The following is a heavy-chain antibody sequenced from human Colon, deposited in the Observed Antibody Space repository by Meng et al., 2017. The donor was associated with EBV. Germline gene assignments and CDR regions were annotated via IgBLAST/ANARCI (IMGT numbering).Heavy chain of an antibody. CDR3: AREVESWFDP. CDR1: GYIFSTYA. J-gene: IGHJ5*02. Sequence: QVQLVQSGSELKKPXXXXKXSCKASGYIFSTYAINWVRQAPGQGLEWMGWINTNTANPAYAQGFTGRFVFSLDTSVNTAYLQISNLKAGDTAVYYCAREVESWFDPWGQGTLVTVSS. D-gene: IGHD1-1*01. CDR2: INTNTANP. V-gene: IGHV7-4-1*02.